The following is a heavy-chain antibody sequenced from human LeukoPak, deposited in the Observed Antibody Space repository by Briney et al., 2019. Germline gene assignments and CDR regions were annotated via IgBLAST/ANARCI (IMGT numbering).Heavy chain of an antibody. D-gene: IGHD1-26*01. V-gene: IGHV3-30*02. Sequence: PGGSLRLSCAASGFTFSSYGMHWVRQAPGKGLEWVAFIRYDGSNKYYADSVQGRFTISRDNSKNTLYLQMNGLRAEDTAVYYCAKRRELLDYWGQGTLVTVSS. CDR2: IRYDGSNK. CDR1: GFTFSSYG. J-gene: IGHJ4*02. CDR3: AKRRELLDY.